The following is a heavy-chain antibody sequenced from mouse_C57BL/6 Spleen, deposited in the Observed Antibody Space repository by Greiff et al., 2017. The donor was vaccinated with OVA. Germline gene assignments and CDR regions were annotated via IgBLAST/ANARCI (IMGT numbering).Heavy chain of an antibody. CDR3: ARDNYGSEGFAY. D-gene: IGHD1-1*01. V-gene: IGHV1-64*01. CDR2: IHPNSGST. Sequence: QVQLQQPGAELVKPGASVKLSCKASGYTFTSYWMHWVKQRPGQGLEWIGMIHPNSGSTKYNEKFKSKATLTVDKSSSTAYMQLSSLTSEDSAVYYCARDNYGSEGFAYWGQGTLVTVSA. CDR1: GYTFTSYW. J-gene: IGHJ3*01.